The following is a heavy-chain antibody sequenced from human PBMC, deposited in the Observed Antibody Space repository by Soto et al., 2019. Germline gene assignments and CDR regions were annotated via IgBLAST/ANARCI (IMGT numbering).Heavy chain of an antibody. CDR2: ISYDGSNK. CDR1: GFTCSSYA. D-gene: IGHD5-18*01. CDR3: ARDSYSYGPPKDY. V-gene: IGHV3-30-3*01. Sequence: QVQLVESGGGVVQPGRSLRLSCAASGFTCSSYAMHWVRQAPGKGLEWVAVISYDGSNKYYADSVKGRFTISRDNSKNTLYLQMNSLRAEDTAVYYCARDSYSYGPPKDYWGQGTLVTVSS. J-gene: IGHJ4*02.